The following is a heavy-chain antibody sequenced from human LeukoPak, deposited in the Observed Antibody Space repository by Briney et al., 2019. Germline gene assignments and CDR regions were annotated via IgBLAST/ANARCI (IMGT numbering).Heavy chain of an antibody. V-gene: IGHV3-30*04. J-gene: IGHJ6*03. D-gene: IGHD3-22*01. CDR3: ARGKADYYASGGYRYYNYYYMDV. CDR1: GFTFSSYA. Sequence: GGSLRLSCAASGFTFSSYAIHWVRQAPGKGLEWVALISYDGSNKYYADSVKGRFTISRDKSKNTLYLQMTGLRAEDTAVYYCARGKADYYASGGYRYYNYYYMDVWGKGTTVTVSS. CDR2: ISYDGSNK.